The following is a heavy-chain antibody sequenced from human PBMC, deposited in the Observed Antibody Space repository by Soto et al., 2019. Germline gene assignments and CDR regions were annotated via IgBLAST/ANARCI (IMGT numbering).Heavy chain of an antibody. CDR1: SVNLC. CDR3: ARARGGYIDY. CDR2: IYYSGST. J-gene: IGHJ4*02. Sequence: SVNLCWRRIRQHTGKGLEWIGYIYYSGSTNYNPSLKSRVTISVDTSKNQFSLKLSSVTAADTAVYYGARARGGYIDYWVQGTLVTVSS. D-gene: IGHD2-15*01. V-gene: IGHV4-61*01.